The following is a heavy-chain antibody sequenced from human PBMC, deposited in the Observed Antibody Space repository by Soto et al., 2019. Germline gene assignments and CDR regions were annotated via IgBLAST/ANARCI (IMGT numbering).Heavy chain of an antibody. V-gene: IGHV3-64D*08. D-gene: IGHD3-10*01. J-gene: IGHJ4*02. CDR2: ISSNGGST. CDR3: VKEGAYGSGSYRPFDY. CDR1: GFTFSSYA. Sequence: GGSLRLSCSASGFTFSSYAMHWVRQAPGKGLEYVSAISSNGGSTYYADSVKGRFTISRDNSKNTLYLQMSSLRAEDTAVYYCVKEGAYGSGSYRPFDYWGQGTLVTVSS.